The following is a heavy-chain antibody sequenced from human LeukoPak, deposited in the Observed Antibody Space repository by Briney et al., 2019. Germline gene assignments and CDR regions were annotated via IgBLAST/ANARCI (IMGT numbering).Heavy chain of an antibody. V-gene: IGHV3-74*01. CDR3: ARDDRSVAGHQFDY. J-gene: IGHJ4*02. Sequence: GGSLRLSCAASGFTFSSYWMHWVRQAPGRGLVWVSRISSDGSSTSYADSVKGRFTISRDNAKNTLYLQMNSLRAEDTAVYYCARDDRSVAGHQFDYWGQGTLVTVSS. D-gene: IGHD6-19*01. CDR1: GFTFSSYW. CDR2: ISSDGSST.